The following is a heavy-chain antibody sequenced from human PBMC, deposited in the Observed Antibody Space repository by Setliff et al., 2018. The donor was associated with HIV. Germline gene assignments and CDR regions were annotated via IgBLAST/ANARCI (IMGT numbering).Heavy chain of an antibody. J-gene: IGHJ6*03. V-gene: IGHV1-69*13. CDR1: GGTFSGYA. CDR2: IIPIFGTA. Sequence: GASVKVSCKASGGTFSGYAISWVRQAPGQGLELMGGIIPIFGTANYAQKFQGRVTITADESTSTAYMELSSLRSEDTAVYYCARVPVSNYYYYMDVWGKGTTVTVSS. CDR3: ARVPVSNYYYYMDV.